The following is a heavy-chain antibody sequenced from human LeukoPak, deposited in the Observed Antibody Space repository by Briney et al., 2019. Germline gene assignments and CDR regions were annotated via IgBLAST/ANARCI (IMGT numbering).Heavy chain of an antibody. CDR3: ATVKGCSGGTCYSSFFDS. Sequence: GGSLRLSCAASGFSVSSNFMSWVRQAPGKGLEWVSVIYSGGYTSYADSVKGRFTISRDNSKNTVYLQMNSLSAEDTAVYICATVKGCSGGTCYSSFFDSWGQGTLVTVSS. CDR1: GFSVSSNF. V-gene: IGHV3-53*01. CDR2: IYSGGYT. J-gene: IGHJ4*02. D-gene: IGHD2-15*01.